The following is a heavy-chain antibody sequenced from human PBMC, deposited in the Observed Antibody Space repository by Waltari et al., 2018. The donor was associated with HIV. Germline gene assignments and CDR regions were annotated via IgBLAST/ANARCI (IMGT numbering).Heavy chain of an antibody. J-gene: IGHJ3*02. CDR2: IEPFGSYT. V-gene: IGHV5-51*03. Sequence: EVQLVQSGAEVRKSGESLKISCKASGYTSTNYWIAWVRQMSGEGLEWMGIIEPFGSYTRYNPSFEDQITISADKSLATAYLEWNNLNASDASIYYCARLFYYDTTGYINNAFDIWGQGTVVTVS. CDR3: ARLFYYDTTGYINNAFDI. CDR1: GYTSTNYW. D-gene: IGHD3-22*01.